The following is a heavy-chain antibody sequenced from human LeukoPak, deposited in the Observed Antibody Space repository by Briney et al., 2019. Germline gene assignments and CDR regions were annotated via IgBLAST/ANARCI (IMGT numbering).Heavy chain of an antibody. V-gene: IGHV3-48*04. CDR1: GFTFSSYA. CDR2: ISSSSSTI. CDR3: ARDDSNWYFQH. D-gene: IGHD3-22*01. J-gene: IGHJ1*01. Sequence: GGSLRLSCAASGFTFSSYAMSWVRQAPGKGLEWVSYISSSSSTIYYADSVKGRFTISGDNAKNSLYLQMNSLRAEDTAVYYCARDDSNWYFQHWGQGTLVTVSS.